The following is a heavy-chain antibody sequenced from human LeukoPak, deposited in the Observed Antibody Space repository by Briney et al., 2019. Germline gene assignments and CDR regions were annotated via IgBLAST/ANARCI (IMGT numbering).Heavy chain of an antibody. J-gene: IGHJ5*02. Sequence: SETLSLTCTVSGGSISSYYWSWIRQPPGKGLEWIGYIYYSGSTNYNPSLKSRVTISVDTSKNQFSLKLSSVTAADTAVYYCARLRGVIPAASKRFDPWGQGTLVTVSS. V-gene: IGHV4-59*01. D-gene: IGHD2-2*01. CDR1: GGSISSYY. CDR3: ARLRGVIPAASKRFDP. CDR2: IYYSGST.